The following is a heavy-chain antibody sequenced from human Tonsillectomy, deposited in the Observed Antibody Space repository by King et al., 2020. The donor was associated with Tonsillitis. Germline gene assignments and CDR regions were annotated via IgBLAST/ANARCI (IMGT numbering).Heavy chain of an antibody. J-gene: IGHJ4*02. V-gene: IGHV3-23*04. CDR2: ISGSGGST. CDR1: GFTFSSYA. Sequence: VQLVESGGGLVQPGGSLRLSCAASGFTFSSYAMSWVRQAPGKGLEWVSVISGSGGSTYYADSVKGRFTNSRDNSKNKLYLQMNSLRAEDTAVYYCAKEAYSSGWYRGMTDYWGQGTPVTVSS. D-gene: IGHD6-19*01. CDR3: AKEAYSSGWYRGMTDY.